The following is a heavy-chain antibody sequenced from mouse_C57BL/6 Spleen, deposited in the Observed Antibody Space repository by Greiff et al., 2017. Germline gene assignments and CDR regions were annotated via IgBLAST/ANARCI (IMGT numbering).Heavy chain of an antibody. CDR2: INPSSGYP. Sequence: VQLQQSGAELAKPGASVKLSCKASGYTFTSYWMHWVQQRPGQGLEWIGYINPSSGYPKYNQKFKDKATLTADKSSSTAYMQLSSLTYEDSAVYYCARVTTVVAPLMDYWGQGTSVTVSS. D-gene: IGHD1-1*01. J-gene: IGHJ4*01. CDR3: ARVTTVVAPLMDY. V-gene: IGHV1-7*01. CDR1: GYTFTSYW.